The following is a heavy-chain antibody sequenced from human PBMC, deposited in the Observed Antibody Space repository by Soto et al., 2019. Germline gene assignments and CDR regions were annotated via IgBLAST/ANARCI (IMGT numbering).Heavy chain of an antibody. D-gene: IGHD3-22*01. CDR1: GGSISSGGYS. CDR3: ARGVRRGYYDSSGYLYYFDY. CDR2: IYHSGST. V-gene: IGHV4-30-2*01. Sequence: ASETLSLTCAVSGGSISSGGYSWSWIRQPPGKGLEWIGYIYHSGSTYYNPSLKSRVTISVDRSKNHFSLKLSSVTAADTAVYYCARGVRRGYYDSSGYLYYFDYWGQGTLVTVSS. J-gene: IGHJ4*02.